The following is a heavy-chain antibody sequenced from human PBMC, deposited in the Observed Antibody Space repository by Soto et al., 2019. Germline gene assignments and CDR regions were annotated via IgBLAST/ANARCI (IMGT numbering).Heavy chain of an antibody. CDR2: MEPSTGRT. J-gene: IGHJ4*02. V-gene: IGHV1-8*01. D-gene: IGHD1-26*01. CDR3: ARGVSAGVDY. Sequence: GASVKVSCKASGYSFTSLDINWVRQTAGQGLEWMGWMEPSTGRTGYAQKFQGRVTMTRDTSISTAYIELTTLTSDDTAFYYCARGVSAGVDYWGQGTLVTVS. CDR1: GYSFTSLD.